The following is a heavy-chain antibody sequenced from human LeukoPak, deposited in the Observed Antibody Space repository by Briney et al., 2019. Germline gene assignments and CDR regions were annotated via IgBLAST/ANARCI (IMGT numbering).Heavy chain of an antibody. CDR2: IYHSGST. V-gene: IGHV4-30-2*01. CDR3: ARGDAYSYGPLDY. Sequence: LRLSCAGSGFTFSSYAMFWVRQTPGKGLEWIGYIYHSGSTYYNPSLKSRVTISVDRSKNQFSLKLSSVTAADTAVYFCARGDAYSYGPLDYWGQGTLVTVSS. D-gene: IGHD5-18*01. CDR1: GFTFSSYA. J-gene: IGHJ4*02.